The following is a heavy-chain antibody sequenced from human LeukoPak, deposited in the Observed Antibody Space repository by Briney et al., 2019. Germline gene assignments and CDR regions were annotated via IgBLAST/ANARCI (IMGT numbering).Heavy chain of an antibody. J-gene: IGHJ4*02. CDR2: INHSGRT. V-gene: IGHV4-34*01. CDR1: GGSFSGYY. Sequence: SETLSLTCAAYGGSFSGYYWSWIRQPPGKGMQWIGEINHSGRTNYNPSLKSRVTISVDTSKNQFSLKLSSVTAADTAVYYCASDETTVTISGFYWGQGTLVTVSS. CDR3: ASDETTVTISGFY. D-gene: IGHD4-11*01.